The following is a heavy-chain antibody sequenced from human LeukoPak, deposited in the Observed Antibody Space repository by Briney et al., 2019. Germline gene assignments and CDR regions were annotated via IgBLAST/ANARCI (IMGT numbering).Heavy chain of an antibody. CDR2: IYSDNHKFST. CDR3: ARRELFGHTHALGGFNI. J-gene: IGHJ3*02. Sequence: GGSLRLSCAASGFTVTSNYMGWVRQAPGKGLEWVSVIYSDNHKFSTNSVFDADSVKGRFTISRDASKNTLYLQMNSLRVEDTAVYYCARRELFGHTHALGGFNIWGQGTMVTVSS. CDR1: GFTVTSNY. D-gene: IGHD3/OR15-3a*01. V-gene: IGHV3-66*04.